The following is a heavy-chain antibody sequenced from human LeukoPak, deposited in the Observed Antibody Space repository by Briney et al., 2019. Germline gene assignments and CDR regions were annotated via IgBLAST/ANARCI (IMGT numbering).Heavy chain of an antibody. V-gene: IGHV3-23*01. CDR2: ISGHGGST. CDR3: AKEVEPRDN. D-gene: IGHD1-26*01. J-gene: IGHJ4*02. CDR1: GFTFSAYA. Sequence: PGGSLRLSCAASGFTFSAYAMTWVRQAPGKGLEWVSGISGHGGSTFYANSVKGRFTISRDNFKNTLYLQMNSLRAEDTAVYYCAKEVEPRDNWGQGTLVTVSS.